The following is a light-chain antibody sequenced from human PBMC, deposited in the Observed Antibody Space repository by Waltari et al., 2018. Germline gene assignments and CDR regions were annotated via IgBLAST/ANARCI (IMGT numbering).Light chain of an antibody. V-gene: IGKV4-1*01. CDR3: HQYYTTPRT. J-gene: IGKJ1*01. CDR2: WAF. CDR1: QSVLDYYNSKTY. Sequence: DTVLTQSPDSLAVSLGERATINCKYSQSVLDYYNSKTYLAWYQQKPGQPPRLLISWAFTRESGVPERFSGSGSRTDFTLSIASLQAEDVAVYYCHQYYTTPRTFGQGTRVEI.